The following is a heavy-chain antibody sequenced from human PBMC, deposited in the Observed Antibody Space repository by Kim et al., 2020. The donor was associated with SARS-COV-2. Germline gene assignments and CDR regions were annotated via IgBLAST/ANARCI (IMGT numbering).Heavy chain of an antibody. V-gene: IGHV4-31*02. CDR3: ARAADSSGFLIDY. Sequence: YNPSLKSRLTISVDTSKTQFSLKLSSVTAADTAVYYCARAADSSGFLIDYWGQGTLVTVSS. J-gene: IGHJ4*02. D-gene: IGHD3-22*01.